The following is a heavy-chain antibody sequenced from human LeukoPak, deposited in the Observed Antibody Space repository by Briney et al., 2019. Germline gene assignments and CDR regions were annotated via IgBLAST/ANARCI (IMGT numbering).Heavy chain of an antibody. J-gene: IGHJ4*02. D-gene: IGHD1-26*01. V-gene: IGHV3-7*04. Sequence: GGSLRLSCAASGCTFSTYWMSWVRQAPGRGLEWVANVKQDGSDKYYVDSVKGRFTVSKDNAKKSLYLQMNSLRVDDTAVYYCARVPTVGAGDYWGQGTLVTVSS. CDR1: GCTFSTYW. CDR2: VKQDGSDK. CDR3: ARVPTVGAGDY.